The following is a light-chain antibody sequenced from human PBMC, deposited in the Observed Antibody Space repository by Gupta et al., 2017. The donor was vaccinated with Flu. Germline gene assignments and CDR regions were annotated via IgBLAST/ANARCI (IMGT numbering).Light chain of an antibody. CDR1: QTVGIS. CDR2: GAS. CDR3: QQTYSSWYT. Sequence: PSSLSASVGDRVAITCRASQTVGISVNWYQQKPGQAPKLLIYGASSVQTGVPSRFSGRRSGTNFTLTISSLQPEDFAVYYCQQTYSSWYTFGQGTTLEI. J-gene: IGKJ2*01. V-gene: IGKV1-39*01.